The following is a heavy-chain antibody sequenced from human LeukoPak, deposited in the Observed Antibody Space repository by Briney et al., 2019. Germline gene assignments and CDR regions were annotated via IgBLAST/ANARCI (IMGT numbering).Heavy chain of an antibody. CDR3: ARDSDYYYYMDV. Sequence: PSQTLTLTCTVSGGSISSGGFYYSWIRQYPGKGLEWIGYIYYSGSTYYNPSLKSRVTISVDTSKNQFSLKLYSVTAADTAVYYCARDSDYYYYMDVWGKGTTVTVSS. D-gene: IGHD3-10*01. V-gene: IGHV4-31*03. CDR1: GGSISSGGFY. J-gene: IGHJ6*03. CDR2: IYYSGST.